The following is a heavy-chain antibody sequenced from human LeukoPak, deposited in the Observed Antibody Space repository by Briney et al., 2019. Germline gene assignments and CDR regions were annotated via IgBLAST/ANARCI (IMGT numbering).Heavy chain of an antibody. D-gene: IGHD3-16*02. V-gene: IGHV3-21*01. CDR1: GFTFSSYS. CDR3: ATDFTASYRLDY. CDR2: ISSSSSYI. Sequence: GGSLRLSCAASGFTFSSYSMNWVRQAPGKGLEWVSSISSSSSYIYYADSVKGRFTISRDNARNSLYLQMNSLRDEDTAVYYCATDFTASYRLDYWGQGTLVTVSS. J-gene: IGHJ4*02.